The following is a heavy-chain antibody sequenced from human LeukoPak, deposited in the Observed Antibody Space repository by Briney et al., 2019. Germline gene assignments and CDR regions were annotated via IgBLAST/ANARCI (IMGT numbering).Heavy chain of an antibody. CDR2: IYYSGST. CDR1: GGSISSYY. CDR3: AREGAVDGYFDY. J-gene: IGHJ4*02. V-gene: IGHV4-59*12. D-gene: IGHD6-19*01. Sequence: PSETLSLTCTVSGGSISSYYWSWIRQPPGKGLEWIGYIYYSGSTNYNPSLKSRVTISVDTPKNQFSLKLSSVTAADTAVYYCAREGAVDGYFDYWGQGTLVTVSS.